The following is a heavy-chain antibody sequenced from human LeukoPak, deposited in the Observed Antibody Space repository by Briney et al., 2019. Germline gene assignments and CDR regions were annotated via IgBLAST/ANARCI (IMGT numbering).Heavy chain of an antibody. CDR3: ARDREVGATIHDY. J-gene: IGHJ4*02. D-gene: IGHD1-26*01. CDR2: IKPDGSDK. Sequence: PGGSLRLSCAASGFTFSNYYMSWVRQAPGKGLEWVANIKPDGSDKFYVDSVKGRFTTSRDNAENSLHLQMNSLRAEDTAVYFCARDREVGATIHDYWGQGTLVTVSS. V-gene: IGHV3-7*01. CDR1: GFTFSNYY.